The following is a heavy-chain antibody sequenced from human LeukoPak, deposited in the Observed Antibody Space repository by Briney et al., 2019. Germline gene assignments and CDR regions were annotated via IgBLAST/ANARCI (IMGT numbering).Heavy chain of an antibody. CDR1: GGSISSYY. J-gene: IGHJ3*02. CDR2: IYTSGST. D-gene: IGHD6-6*01. CDR3: ARDRPNSDAFDI. V-gene: IGHV4-4*07. Sequence: SETLSLTCTVSGGSISSYYWSWIRQPAGKGLEWIGRIYTSGSTNYNPSLKSRVTMSADTSKNQFSLKLSSVTAADTAVYYCARDRPNSDAFDIWGQGTMVTVSS.